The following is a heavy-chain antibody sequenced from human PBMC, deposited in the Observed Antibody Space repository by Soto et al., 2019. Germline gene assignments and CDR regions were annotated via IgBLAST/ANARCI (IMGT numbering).Heavy chain of an antibody. J-gene: IGHJ6*02. V-gene: IGHV1-2*02. CDR3: ARSFTQGYNWNDIPLIYYYYYGMDV. CDR1: GYTFTGYY. CDR2: INPNSGGT. Sequence: ASVKVSCKASGYTFTGYYMHWVRQAPGQGLEWMGWINPNSGGTNYAQKFQGRVTMTRDTSISTAYMELSRLRSDDTAVYYCARSFTQGYNWNDIPLIYYYYYGMDVWGQGTTVTVSS. D-gene: IGHD1-1*01.